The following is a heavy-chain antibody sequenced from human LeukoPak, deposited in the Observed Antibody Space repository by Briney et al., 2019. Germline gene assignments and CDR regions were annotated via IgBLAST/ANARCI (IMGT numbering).Heavy chain of an antibody. CDR3: TTDPGSGSCN. Sequence: PGGSLRLSCAASGFTFSNAWMSWVRQAPGKGLEWVGRIKRKTDGGTTDYAAPVKGRFTISRDDSKNTLYLQMNSLKTEDTAVYYCTTDPGSGSCNWGQGTLVTVSS. CDR1: GFTFSNAW. J-gene: IGHJ4*02. V-gene: IGHV3-15*01. CDR2: IKRKTDGGTT. D-gene: IGHD1-26*01.